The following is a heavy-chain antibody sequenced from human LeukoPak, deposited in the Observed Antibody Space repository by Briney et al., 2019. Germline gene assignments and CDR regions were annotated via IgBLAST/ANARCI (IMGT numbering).Heavy chain of an antibody. J-gene: IGHJ4*02. V-gene: IGHV4-59*08. CDR2: IYYSGST. CDR1: GGSISSYY. Sequence: KASETLSLTCTVSGGSISSYYWSWIRQRPGKGLEWIGYIYYSGSTNYNPSLKSRVTISVDTSKNQFSLKLSSVTAADTAVYYCARHRRQSSGWYYFDYWGQGTLVTVSS. D-gene: IGHD6-19*01. CDR3: ARHRRQSSGWYYFDY.